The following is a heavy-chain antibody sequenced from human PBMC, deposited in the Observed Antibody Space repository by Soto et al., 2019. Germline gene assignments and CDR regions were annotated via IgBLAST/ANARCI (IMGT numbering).Heavy chain of an antibody. D-gene: IGHD5-18*01. V-gene: IGHV3-30*18. Sequence: QPGGSLRLSCAASGFTFSSYGMHWVRQAPGKGLEWVAVISYDGSNKYYADSVKGRFTISRDNSKNTLYLQMNSLRAEDTAVYYCAKDQGGGYSLEGDYYGMDVWGQGTTVTVSS. J-gene: IGHJ6*02. CDR1: GFTFSSYG. CDR2: ISYDGSNK. CDR3: AKDQGGGYSLEGDYYGMDV.